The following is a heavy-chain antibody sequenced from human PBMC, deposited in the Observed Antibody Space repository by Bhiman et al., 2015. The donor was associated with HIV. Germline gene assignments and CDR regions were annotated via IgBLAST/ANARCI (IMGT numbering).Heavy chain of an antibody. Sequence: EVQLVESGGGLAQPGGSLRLSCAASGFSFSSYEMNWVRQXPGKGPEWISYISNSGATISYADSVKGRFTISRDNVKNSLYLQMNSLRAEDTAVYFCARVGSGYYSPWDYWGQGTLVTVSS. J-gene: IGHJ4*02. V-gene: IGHV3-48*03. CDR3: ARVGSGYYSPWDY. CDR1: GFSFSSYE. CDR2: ISNSGATI. D-gene: IGHD3-22*01.